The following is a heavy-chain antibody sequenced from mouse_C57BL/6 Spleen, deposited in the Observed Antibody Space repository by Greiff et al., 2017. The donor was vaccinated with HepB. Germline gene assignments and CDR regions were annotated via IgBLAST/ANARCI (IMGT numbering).Heavy chain of an antibody. CDR1: GYTFTDYE. CDR3: TRDITTVVAPFDY. J-gene: IGHJ2*01. CDR2: IDPETGGT. V-gene: IGHV1-15*01. D-gene: IGHD1-1*01. Sequence: QVQLQQSGAELVRPGASVTLSCKASGYTFTDYEMHWVKQTPVHGLEWIGAIDPETGGTAYNQKFKGKAILTAAKSSSTAYMELRSLTSEDSAVYYCTRDITTVVAPFDYWGKGTTLTVSS.